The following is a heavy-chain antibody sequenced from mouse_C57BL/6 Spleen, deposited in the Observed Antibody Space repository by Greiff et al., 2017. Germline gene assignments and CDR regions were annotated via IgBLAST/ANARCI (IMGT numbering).Heavy chain of an antibody. CDR1: GYTFTSYW. V-gene: IGHV1-7*01. CDR3: ARGVRDFDY. Sequence: VQVVESGAELAKPGASVKLSCKASGYTFTSYWMHWVKQRPGQGLEWIGYINPSSGYTKYNQKFKDKATLTADKYSSTAYMQLSSLTYEDSAVYYCARGVRDFDYWGQGTTLTVSS. CDR2: INPSSGYT. D-gene: IGHD3-2*02. J-gene: IGHJ2*01.